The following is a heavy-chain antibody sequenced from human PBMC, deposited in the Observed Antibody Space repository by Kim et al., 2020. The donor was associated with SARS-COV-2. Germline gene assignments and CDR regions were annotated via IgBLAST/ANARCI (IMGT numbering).Heavy chain of an antibody. Sequence: GESLKISCKGSGYRFSKYWIAWVRQLPGKGLEWMGIIYPGDSDTRYNPSFQGQVTISAGDSISAAYLQWTSLKASDTATYYCARLVAFGELLTDTFDYWGQGTLVTVSS. CDR2: IYPGDSDT. V-gene: IGHV5-51*01. D-gene: IGHD3-10*01. CDR1: GYRFSKYW. CDR3: ARLVAFGELLTDTFDY. J-gene: IGHJ4*02.